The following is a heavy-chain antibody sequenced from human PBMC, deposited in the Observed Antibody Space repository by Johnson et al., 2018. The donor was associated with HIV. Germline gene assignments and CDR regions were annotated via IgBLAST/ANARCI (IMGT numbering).Heavy chain of an antibody. D-gene: IGHD6-6*01. Sequence: VQLVESGGGVVRPGGSLRLSCAASGFTFDDLGMSWVRQAPGKGLEWVSGISWNSANIGSAGSVKGRFTISRDNSKNTLYLQMNSLRAEDTAVYYCARVYTSSFSHGAFDIWGQGTMVTVSS. CDR1: GFTFDDLG. CDR3: ARVYTSSFSHGAFDI. J-gene: IGHJ3*02. CDR2: ISWNSANI. V-gene: IGHV3-20*04.